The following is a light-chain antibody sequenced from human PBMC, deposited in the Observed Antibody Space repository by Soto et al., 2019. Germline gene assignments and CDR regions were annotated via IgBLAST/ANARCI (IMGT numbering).Light chain of an antibody. CDR1: SGHSSDA. J-gene: IGLJ2*01. V-gene: IGLV4-69*01. Sequence: QLVLTQSPSASASLGASVKLTCTLSSGHSSDAIAWHQQQPEKGPRYLMKLNSDGSHSKGDGIPDRFSGSSSGAERYLTISSLQSEDEADYYCQTWASGIEVFGGGTKLTVL. CDR2: LNSDGSH. CDR3: QTWASGIEV.